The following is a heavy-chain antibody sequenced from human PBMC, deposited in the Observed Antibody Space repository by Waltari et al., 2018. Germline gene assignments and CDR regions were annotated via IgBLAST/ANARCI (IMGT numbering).Heavy chain of an antibody. D-gene: IGHD2-15*01. CDR1: W. V-gene: IGHV4-4*01. J-gene: IGHJ4*02. CDR2: VQRSGRT. Sequence: WWSWVRQSPGKGLEWIGQVQRSGRTNYNPSFASRVTVSVDTSTNQFSLKVTSATAADTAMYFCARDRGRGIYLDSWGQGTLVTVS. CDR3: ARDRGRGIYLDS.